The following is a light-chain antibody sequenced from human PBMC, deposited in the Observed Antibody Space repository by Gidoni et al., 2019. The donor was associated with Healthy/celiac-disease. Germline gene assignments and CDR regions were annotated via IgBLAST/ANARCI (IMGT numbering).Light chain of an antibody. J-gene: IGLJ1*01. Sequence: HSARTRPDPVSGPPGQSITISCTGTTSHVGGYNYVSWYQQHPGKAPKLRIYDVSNRPSGVSSRFSGSKSGNTASLTISGLQAEDEADYYCSSYTSSSPYVFGTGTKVTVL. CDR3: SSYTSSSPYV. V-gene: IGLV2-14*03. CDR2: DVS. CDR1: TSHVGGYNY.